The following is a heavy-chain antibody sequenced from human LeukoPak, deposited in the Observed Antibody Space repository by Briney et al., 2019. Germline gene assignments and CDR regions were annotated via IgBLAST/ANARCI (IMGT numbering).Heavy chain of an antibody. D-gene: IGHD4-17*01. Sequence: SGTLSLTCTVSGGSISSYYWSWIRQPPGKGLEWIGYIYYSGSTNYNPSLKSRVTISVDTSKNQFSLKLSSVTAADTAVYYCAREMTTVIHWYFDLWGRGTLVTVSS. J-gene: IGHJ2*01. CDR1: GGSISSYY. V-gene: IGHV4-59*01. CDR2: IYYSGST. CDR3: AREMTTVIHWYFDL.